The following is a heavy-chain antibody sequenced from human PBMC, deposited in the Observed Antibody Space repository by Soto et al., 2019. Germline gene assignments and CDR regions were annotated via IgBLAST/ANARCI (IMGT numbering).Heavy chain of an antibody. V-gene: IGHV3-21*01. CDR1: GFTFSSYS. CDR3: ARVRAAAGGKYYYYYYGMDV. Sequence: GGSLRLSCAASGFTFSSYSMNWVRQAPGKGLEWVSSISSSSSYTYYADSVKGRFTISRDNAKNSLYLQMNSLRAEDTAVYYCARVRAAAGGKYYYYYYGMDVWGQGTTVTVSS. D-gene: IGHD6-13*01. J-gene: IGHJ6*02. CDR2: ISSSSSYT.